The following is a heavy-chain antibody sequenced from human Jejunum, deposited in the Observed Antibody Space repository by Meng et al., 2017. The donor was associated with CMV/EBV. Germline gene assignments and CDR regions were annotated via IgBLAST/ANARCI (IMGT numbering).Heavy chain of an antibody. CDR1: GFTFSSYW. J-gene: IGHJ4*02. CDR3: ARDIIRPDY. CDR2: IKQDGSEK. D-gene: IGHD3-3*01. Sequence: SCAASGFTFSSYWMTWVRQAPGKGLEWVANIKQDGSEKNYVDSVKGRFTISRDNAKNSLYLQMNSLRAEDTAVYYCARDIIRPDYWGQGTRVTVSS. V-gene: IGHV3-7*01.